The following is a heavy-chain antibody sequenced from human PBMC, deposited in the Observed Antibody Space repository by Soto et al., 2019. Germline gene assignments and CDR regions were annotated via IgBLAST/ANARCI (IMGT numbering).Heavy chain of an antibody. CDR3: ARLAGDYYDSSGYHAAAFDI. Sequence: ASVKVSCKASGYTFTGYYMHWVRQAPGQGLEWMGWINPNSGGTNYAQKFQGRVTMTRDTSISTAYMELSRLRSDDTAVYYCARLAGDYYDSSGYHAAAFDIWGQGTMVTVSS. CDR1: GYTFTGYY. CDR2: INPNSGGT. J-gene: IGHJ3*02. D-gene: IGHD3-22*01. V-gene: IGHV1-2*02.